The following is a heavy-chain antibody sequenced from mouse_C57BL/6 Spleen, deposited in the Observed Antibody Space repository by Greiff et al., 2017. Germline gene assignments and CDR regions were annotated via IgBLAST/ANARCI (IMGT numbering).Heavy chain of an antibody. Sequence: EVKLVESGGGLVKPGGSLKLSCEASGFTFSSYAMSWVRQTPEQRLEWVATISDGGSYTYYPENVKGRVTLSRDNAKNNLYLQMSQLKSEDTAMYYCARDELTGTFFAYWCQGTTLTVSS. D-gene: IGHD5-1*01. CDR1: GFTFSSYA. J-gene: IGHJ2*01. CDR3: ARDELTGTFFAY. V-gene: IGHV5-4*01. CDR2: ISDGGSYT.